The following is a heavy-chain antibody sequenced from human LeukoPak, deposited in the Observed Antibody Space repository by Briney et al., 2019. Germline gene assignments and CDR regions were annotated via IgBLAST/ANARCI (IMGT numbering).Heavy chain of an antibody. J-gene: IGHJ6*02. V-gene: IGHV1-18*01. D-gene: IGHD2-2*01. CDR1: GYTFTSYD. CDR3: ARAPYCSPTSCNYYYYSMGV. Sequence: GASVKVSCKASGYTFTSYDINWVRQATGQGLEWMGWMTTHNGNTNYAQKFQDRVTMTTDTSTSTAYMELRSLRSDDTAVYYCARAPYCSPTSCNYYYYSMGVWGQGTTVTVSS. CDR2: MTTHNGNT.